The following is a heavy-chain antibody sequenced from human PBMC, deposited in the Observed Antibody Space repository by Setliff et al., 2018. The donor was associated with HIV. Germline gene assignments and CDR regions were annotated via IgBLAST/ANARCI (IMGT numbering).Heavy chain of an antibody. CDR2: VYYSGST. J-gene: IGHJ4*02. Sequence: SETLSLTCTVSGGSISSYCWGWIRQPPGKGLEWIGSVYYSGSTYYNPSLKSRLTISVDTSTNKFSLKLSSVTAADTAVYYCARLRGLNLEPFDYWGQGTLVTVSS. D-gene: IGHD1-1*01. CDR1: GGSISSYC. V-gene: IGHV4-39*01. CDR3: ARLRGLNLEPFDY.